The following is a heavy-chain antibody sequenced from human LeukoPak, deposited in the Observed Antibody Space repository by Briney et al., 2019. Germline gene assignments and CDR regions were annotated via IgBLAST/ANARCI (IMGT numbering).Heavy chain of an antibody. Sequence: GGSLRLSCAAYGFTFRSYAMHWVRQAPGKGLEWVAVISYDGSNKYYADSVKGRLTISRDNSKNTLYLQMNSLRAEDTAVYYCARERGPDYGDYPDYFDYWGQGTLVTVSS. J-gene: IGHJ4*02. CDR3: ARERGPDYGDYPDYFDY. CDR2: ISYDGSNK. D-gene: IGHD4-17*01. V-gene: IGHV3-30-3*01. CDR1: GFTFRSYA.